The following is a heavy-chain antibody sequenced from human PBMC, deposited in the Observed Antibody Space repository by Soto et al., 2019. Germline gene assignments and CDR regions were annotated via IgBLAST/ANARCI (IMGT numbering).Heavy chain of an antibody. CDR3: ARYPIQIAARDWYFDL. CDR2: IIPIFGTA. Sequence: ASVKVSCKASGGTFSSYAISWVRQAPGQGLEWMGGIIPIFGTANYAQKFQGRVTITADESTSTAYMELSSLRSEDTAVYYGARYPIQIAARDWYFDLWGRGTLVTVSS. D-gene: IGHD6-6*01. J-gene: IGHJ2*01. CDR1: GGTFSSYA. V-gene: IGHV1-69*13.